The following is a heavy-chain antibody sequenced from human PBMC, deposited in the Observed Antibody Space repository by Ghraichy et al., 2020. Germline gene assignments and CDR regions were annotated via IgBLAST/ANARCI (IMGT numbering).Heavy chain of an antibody. CDR2: IWSSGTP. Sequence: SQTLSLTCAVSGGPIGDNNWWTWVRQPPGKGLEWIGEIWSSGTPNYNPSLKSRVTMSVDKSKNKFSLKLSSVTATDTAVYYCARDTSGWKESYSWGQGTLVTVSS. D-gene: IGHD6-19*01. CDR1: GGPIGDNNW. J-gene: IGHJ4*02. CDR3: ARDTSGWKESYS. V-gene: IGHV4-4*02.